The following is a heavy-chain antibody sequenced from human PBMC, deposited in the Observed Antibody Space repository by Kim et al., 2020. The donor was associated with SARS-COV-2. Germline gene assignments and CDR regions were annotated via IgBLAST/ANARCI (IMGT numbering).Heavy chain of an antibody. CDR2: IWYDGSNK. D-gene: IGHD3-10*01. CDR1: GFTFSSYG. V-gene: IGHV3-33*01. Sequence: GGSLRLSCAASGFTFSSYGMHWVRQAPGKGLEWVAVIWYDGSNKYYADSVKGRFTISRDNSKNTLYLQMNSLRAEDTAVYYCARYYGSGSYYYFDYWGQGTLVTVSS. CDR3: ARYYGSGSYYYFDY. J-gene: IGHJ4*02.